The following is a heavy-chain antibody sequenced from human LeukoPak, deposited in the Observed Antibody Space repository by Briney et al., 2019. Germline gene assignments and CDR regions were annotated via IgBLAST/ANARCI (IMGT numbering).Heavy chain of an antibody. CDR1: GFTFSSSW. D-gene: IGHD2-15*01. CDR2: IKGDGSDK. Sequence: PGGSLRLSCAASGFTFSSSWMTWVRQAPGKGLEWLANIKGDGSDKNYVDSVKGRFTISRDNAKNSLFLQMSSLKTEDTAVYFCSTADIVVVVVPTGTDYWGQGTLVTVSS. J-gene: IGHJ4*02. V-gene: IGHV3-7*03. CDR3: STADIVVVVVPTGTDY.